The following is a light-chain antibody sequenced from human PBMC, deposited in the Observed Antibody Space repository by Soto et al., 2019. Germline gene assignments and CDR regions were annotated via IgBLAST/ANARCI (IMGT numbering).Light chain of an antibody. V-gene: IGKV1-33*01. CDR2: DAS. CDR3: QKCDYLPI. J-gene: IGKJ3*01. CDR1: QDVSNY. Sequence: DIPMTQSPSSLSASVGDRVTITCQASQDVSNYLNWYQQKLGKAPKLLIYDASNLETGVPSRFSGSGSGTDFTFTISSLQPEDVATYYCQKCDYLPIFGPGTTVDFK.